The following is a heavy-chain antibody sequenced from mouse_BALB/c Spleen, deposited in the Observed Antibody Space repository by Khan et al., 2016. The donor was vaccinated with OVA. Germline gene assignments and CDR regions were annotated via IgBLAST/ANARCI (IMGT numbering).Heavy chain of an antibody. CDR1: GYTFTSYV. CDR2: IYPYNDDT. D-gene: IGHD1-1*01. V-gene: IGHV1S136*01. J-gene: IGHJ3*01. Sequence: VQLQQSGPELVKPGTSVKMSCKASGYTFTSYVIHWVKQKPGQGLEWIGYIYPYNDDTKYNEKFKGKATLTSDKSSSTAYMELSSLTSEDSAVYSCATQGSTYTWFAYWGQGTLVTVSA. CDR3: ATQGSTYTWFAY.